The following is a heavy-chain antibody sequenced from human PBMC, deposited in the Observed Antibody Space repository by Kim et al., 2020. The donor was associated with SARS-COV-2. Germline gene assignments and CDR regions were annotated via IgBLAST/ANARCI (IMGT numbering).Heavy chain of an antibody. D-gene: IGHD6-13*01. Sequence: VRQTPGKGLEWVSIINSADKTYYADSVKGRFTISRDISMNTVNLQMNSLSADDTAVYYCIYSRARAVDYWGQGTLVTVSS. CDR3: IYSRARAVDY. CDR2: INSADKT. J-gene: IGHJ4*02. V-gene: IGHV3-53*01.